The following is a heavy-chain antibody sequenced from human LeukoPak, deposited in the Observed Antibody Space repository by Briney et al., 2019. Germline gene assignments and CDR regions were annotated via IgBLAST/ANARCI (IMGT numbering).Heavy chain of an antibody. Sequence: SATLSLTCTVSGGSISAYYWSWIWQPPGKGLEWIGDVFYTGATNCNPSLESRVTISVDTSKNQFSLNLTSVTAADAAVYYCARLTRHYFVFWGRGTPVAVSS. CDR2: VFYTGAT. V-gene: IGHV4-59*08. CDR1: GGSISAYY. J-gene: IGHJ4*02. CDR3: ARLTRHYFVF.